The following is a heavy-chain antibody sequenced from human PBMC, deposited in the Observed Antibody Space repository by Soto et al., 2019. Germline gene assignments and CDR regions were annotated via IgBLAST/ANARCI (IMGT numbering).Heavy chain of an antibody. CDR3: AITGGVQNVKRYYYYYYGMDV. D-gene: IGHD1-1*01. J-gene: IGHJ6*02. CDR1: GGTFSSYA. CDR2: IIPIFGTA. V-gene: IGHV1-69*01. Sequence: QVQLVQSGAEVKKPGSSVKVSCKASGGTFSSYAISWVRQAPGQGLEWMGGIIPIFGTANYAQKFQGRVTITADEPTRTAYMELGSLRSENTAVYYCAITGGVQNVKRYYYYYYGMDVWGQGTTVTVSS.